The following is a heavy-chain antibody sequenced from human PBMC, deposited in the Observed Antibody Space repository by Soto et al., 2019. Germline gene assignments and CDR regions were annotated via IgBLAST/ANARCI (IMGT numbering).Heavy chain of an antibody. Sequence: GASVKVSCKASGYTFTSYYMHWVRQAPGQGLEWMGIINPSGGSTSYAQKFQGSVTMTRDTSTSTVYMELSSLRSEDTAVYYCAREARMTTVTRRYWYFDLWGRGTLVTVSS. J-gene: IGHJ2*01. D-gene: IGHD4-17*01. CDR2: INPSGGST. CDR3: AREARMTTVTRRYWYFDL. CDR1: GYTFTSYY. V-gene: IGHV1-46*01.